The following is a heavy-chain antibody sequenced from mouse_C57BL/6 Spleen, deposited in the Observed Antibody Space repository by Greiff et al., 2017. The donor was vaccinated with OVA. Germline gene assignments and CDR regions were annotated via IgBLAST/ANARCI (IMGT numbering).Heavy chain of an antibody. CDR3: ARPLYDYYFDD. Sequence: QVQLQQPGAELVMPGASVKLSCKASGYTFTSYWMHWVKQRPGPGLEWIGEIDPSDSYTNYNQKFKGKSTLTVDQSSSTAYMQRSSLTSEDSAVYYCARPLYDYYFDDWGQGTTLTVSS. J-gene: IGHJ2*01. V-gene: IGHV1-69*01. CDR1: GYTFTSYW. CDR2: IDPSDSYT. D-gene: IGHD2-3*01.